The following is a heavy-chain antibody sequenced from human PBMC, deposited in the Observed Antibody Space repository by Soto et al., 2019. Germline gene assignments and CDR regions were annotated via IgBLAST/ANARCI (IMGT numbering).Heavy chain of an antibody. Sequence: QVQLVQSGAEVKKPWASVKVSCKASGYTFTSYAMHWVRQAPGQRREWMGWINAGNGNTNYSQKFQGRVTITRDTSASTAYMELSSLRSEDTAVYYCARVGAGSFNWFDPWGQGTLVTVSS. CDR1: GYTFTSYA. CDR2: INAGNGNT. D-gene: IGHD3-10*01. J-gene: IGHJ5*02. CDR3: ARVGAGSFNWFDP. V-gene: IGHV1-3*01.